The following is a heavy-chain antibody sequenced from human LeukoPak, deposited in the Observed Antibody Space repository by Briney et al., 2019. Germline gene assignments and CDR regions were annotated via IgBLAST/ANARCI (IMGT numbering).Heavy chain of an antibody. CDR3: ALEDFWSGYSLDY. CDR2: INPNSGGA. Sequence: GASVKVSCKASGYTFTGNFIHWVRRAPGQGLEWMGWINPNSGGANYAQNFQGRVTMTTDTSTSTAYMELRSLRSDDTAVYYCALEDFWSGYSLDYWGQGTLVTVSS. CDR1: GYTFTGNF. D-gene: IGHD3-3*01. V-gene: IGHV1-2*02. J-gene: IGHJ4*02.